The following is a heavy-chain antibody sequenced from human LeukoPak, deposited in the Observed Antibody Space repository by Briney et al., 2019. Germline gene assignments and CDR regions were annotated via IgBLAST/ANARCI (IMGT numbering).Heavy chain of an antibody. CDR2: IYYSGST. V-gene: IGHV4-59*01. CDR1: GGSISYYY. CDR3: ARDRSLGIIDY. J-gene: IGHJ4*02. Sequence: SETLSLTCTVSGGSISYYYWSWIRQLPGKGLEWIGYIYYSGSTNYNPSLKSRVTISVDASNNHFSLKVTSVTAADTAVYYCARDRSLGIIDYWGQGTLVTVSS. D-gene: IGHD3-16*01.